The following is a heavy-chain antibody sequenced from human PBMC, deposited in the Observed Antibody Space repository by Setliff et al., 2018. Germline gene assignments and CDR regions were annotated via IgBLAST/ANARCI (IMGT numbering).Heavy chain of an antibody. D-gene: IGHD3-9*01. CDR1: GFTFSSYA. Sequence: VGSLRLSCAASGFTFSSYAMHWVRQAPGKGLEWVAVISYDGSNKYYADSVKGRFTISRDNSKNTLYLQMNSLRAEDTAVYYCAKHGAYNDFLTGYNFYYDMDVWGQGTTVTVSS. J-gene: IGHJ6*02. CDR3: AKHGAYNDFLTGYNFYYDMDV. CDR2: ISYDGSNK. V-gene: IGHV3-30-3*02.